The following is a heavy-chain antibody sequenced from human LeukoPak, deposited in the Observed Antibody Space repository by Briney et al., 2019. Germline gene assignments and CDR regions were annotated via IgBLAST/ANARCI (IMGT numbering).Heavy chain of an antibody. CDR1: GYTFTGYY. Sequence: GASVKVSCKASGYTFTGYYMHWVRQAPGPGLEWMGIIDPSGSSTTYAQRFQGRVTMTRDTSTSTVYMELSSLRSEDTAIYYCARDHAAAGTGLGFWGQGTLVTVSS. D-gene: IGHD6-13*01. J-gene: IGHJ4*02. CDR3: ARDHAAAGTGLGF. CDR2: IDPSGSST. V-gene: IGHV1-46*01.